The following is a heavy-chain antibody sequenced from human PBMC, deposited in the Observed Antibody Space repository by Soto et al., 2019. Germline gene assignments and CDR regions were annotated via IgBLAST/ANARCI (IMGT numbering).Heavy chain of an antibody. V-gene: IGHV1-3*01. CDR1: GYTFTSYA. D-gene: IGHD1-26*01. Sequence: QVQLVQSGAEVKKPGASVKVSCKASGYTFTSYAMHWVRQAPGQRLEWMGWINAGNGNTKYSQKFQGRVTITRDTSASTAYMELSSLRSEDTAVYYCAKNSETQWDFDYWGQGTLVTVSS. CDR2: INAGNGNT. CDR3: AKNSETQWDFDY. J-gene: IGHJ4*02.